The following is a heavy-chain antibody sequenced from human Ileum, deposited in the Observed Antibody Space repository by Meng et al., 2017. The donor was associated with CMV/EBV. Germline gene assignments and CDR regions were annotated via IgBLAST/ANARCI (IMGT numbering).Heavy chain of an antibody. CDR3: AKDQGFSAASG. CDR2: ISGSGITT. J-gene: IGHJ4*02. D-gene: IGHD6-13*01. CDR1: GFTFSTYA. Sequence: SCAASGFTFSTYAMRWVRQAPGKGLEWVSSISGSGITTYYADSVKGRFTISRDNSRDTLYLDMNSLRAEGTALYYCAKDQGFSAASGGDQGTLVTVSS. V-gene: IGHV3-23*01.